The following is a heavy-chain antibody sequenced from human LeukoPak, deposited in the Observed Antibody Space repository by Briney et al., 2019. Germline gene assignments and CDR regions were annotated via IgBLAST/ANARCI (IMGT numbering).Heavy chain of an antibody. D-gene: IGHD3-10*01. CDR1: GYTFTGYY. CDR3: ARGSVLLWFGESFYYYYGMDV. CDR2: INPNSGGT. V-gene: IGHV1-2*04. Sequence: ASVKVSCKASGYTFTGYYMHWVRQAPGQGLEWMGWINPNSGGTNYAQKFQGWVTMTRDTSISTAYMELSRLRSDDTAVYYCARGSVLLWFGESFYYYYGMDVWGKGTTVTVSP. J-gene: IGHJ6*04.